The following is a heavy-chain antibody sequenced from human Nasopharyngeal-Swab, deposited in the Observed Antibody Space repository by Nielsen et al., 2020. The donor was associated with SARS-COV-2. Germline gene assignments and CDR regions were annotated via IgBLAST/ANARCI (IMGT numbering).Heavy chain of an antibody. V-gene: IGHV1-46*01. D-gene: IGHD3-10*01. CDR1: GYTFTSYY. J-gene: IGHJ4*02. CDR3: AADQGVQGARGDY. CDR2: INPSGGST. Sequence: ASVKVSCKASGYTFTSYYMHWVRQAPGQGLEWMGIINPSGGSTSYAQKFQGRVTITRDMSTSTAYMELSSLRSEDTAVYYCAADQGVQGARGDYWGQGTLVTVSS.